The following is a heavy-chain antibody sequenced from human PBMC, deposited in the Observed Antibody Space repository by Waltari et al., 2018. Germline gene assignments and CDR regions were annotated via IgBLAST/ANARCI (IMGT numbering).Heavy chain of an antibody. D-gene: IGHD3-22*01. CDR3: VAAKEYYYDGSGDDAFET. V-gene: IGHV4-38-2*01. J-gene: IGHJ3*02. CDR2: IYQSGSS. CDR1: GYSMRSGYY. Sequence: QVQLQESGPGLAKSSETLSLTCDVSGYSMRSGYYWGLIRQPPRKWLEWIGSIYQSGSSYYNPALMSRVTISVDTSRNQFALEMTSVTATDTATYYCVAAKEYYYDGSGDDAFETWGQGTLVTVSS.